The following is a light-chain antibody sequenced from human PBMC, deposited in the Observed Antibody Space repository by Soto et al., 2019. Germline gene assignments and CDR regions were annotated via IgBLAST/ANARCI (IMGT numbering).Light chain of an antibody. J-gene: IGKJ5*01. CDR2: DAS. Sequence: PGERATLSFRASQSVSSYLAWYQQKPGQAPRLLIYDASNRATGIPARFSGSGSGTDFTLTISSLEPEDFAVYYCQQRSNWPPITFGQGTRLEIK. CDR3: QQRSNWPPIT. V-gene: IGKV3-11*01. CDR1: QSVSSY.